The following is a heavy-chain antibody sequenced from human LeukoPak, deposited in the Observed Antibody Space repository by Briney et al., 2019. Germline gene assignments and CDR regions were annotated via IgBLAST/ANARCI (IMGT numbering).Heavy chain of an antibody. V-gene: IGHV4-39*02. J-gene: IGHJ4*02. CDR1: DDSISSGAYS. D-gene: IGHD6-6*01. CDR3: ARLRAARYFFDY. CDR2: VYYGGKT. Sequence: SETLSLTCTVSDDSISSGAYSWVWVRQPPGKGLEFIGTVYYGGKTYYNPSLKSRVTMSVDTPKKHFSLNLTSVNAAGTAVYYCARLRAARYFFDYWGQGARVTVSS.